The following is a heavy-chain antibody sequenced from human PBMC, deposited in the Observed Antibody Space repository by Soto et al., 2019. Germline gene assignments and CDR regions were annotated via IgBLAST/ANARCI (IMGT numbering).Heavy chain of an antibody. J-gene: IGHJ3*02. CDR2: INHSGST. CDR3: ARGLTRDYYDSSGYWRADDAFDI. D-gene: IGHD3-22*01. CDR1: GDSISSSFYY. V-gene: IGHV4-39*07. Sequence: SETLSITCNVSGDSISSSFYYSGWIRQPPGKGLEWIGEINHSGSTNYNPSLKSRVTISVDTSKNQFSLKLSSVTAADTAVYYCARGLTRDYYDSSGYWRADDAFDIWGQGTMVTVSS.